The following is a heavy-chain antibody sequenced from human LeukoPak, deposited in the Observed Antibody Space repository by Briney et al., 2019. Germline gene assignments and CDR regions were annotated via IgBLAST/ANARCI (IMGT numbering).Heavy chain of an antibody. D-gene: IGHD3-16*01. J-gene: IGHJ4*02. CDR1: GFTFSGSA. CDR3: TRQGPGGGY. CDR2: IRSKANSYAT. V-gene: IGHV3-73*01. Sequence: GGSLKLSCAASGFTFSGSAMHWVRQASGKGLEWVGRIRSKANSYATAYSAAVKGKFTISRDDSKKTAYLQMNSLKTEDTAVYYCTRQGPGGGYWGQGTLVTVS.